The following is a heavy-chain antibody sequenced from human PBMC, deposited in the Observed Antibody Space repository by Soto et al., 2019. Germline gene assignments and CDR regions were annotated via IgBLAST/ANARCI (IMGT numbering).Heavy chain of an antibody. CDR2: IYYRGNA. D-gene: IGHD3-9*01. V-gene: IGHV4-39*01. CDR3: ARVEGLATSAYYFDF. Sequence: WETRALPCCVSDHSPNSDQYYWPWIRQHRGKGLEWMGRIYYRGNAYYNPSLQTRVNIPSDKSKSQFSLKLNTVTAADSAVYFCARVEGLATSAYYFDFWGPGALVTVST. CDR1: DHSPNSDQYY. J-gene: IGHJ4*02.